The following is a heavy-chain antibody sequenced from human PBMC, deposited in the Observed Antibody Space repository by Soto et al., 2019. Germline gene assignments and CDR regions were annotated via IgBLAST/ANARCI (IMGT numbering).Heavy chain of an antibody. D-gene: IGHD2-2*01. Sequence: GGSLRLSCAASGFTFSSYAMSWVRQAPGKGLEWVSAISGSGGSTYYADSVKGRFTISRDNSKNTLYLQMNSLRAEDTAVYYCAKVCYCSSTSCLERVSCSDWFDPWGQGTLVTVSS. V-gene: IGHV3-23*01. J-gene: IGHJ5*02. CDR1: GFTFSSYA. CDR2: ISGSGGST. CDR3: AKVCYCSSTSCLERVSCSDWFDP.